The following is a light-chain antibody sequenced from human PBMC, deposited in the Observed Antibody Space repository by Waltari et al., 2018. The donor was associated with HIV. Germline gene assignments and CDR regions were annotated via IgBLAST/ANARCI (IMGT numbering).Light chain of an antibody. CDR1: TGAVTSDHY. V-gene: IGLV7-46*01. J-gene: IGLJ2*01. Sequence: QAVVTQEPSLTVSPGGTVTLTCGSSTGAVTSDHYPYWFQQTPGQAPRTLIYDTSNKHSWTPARCSGALHGGKAALTLSGAQPEDEAEYYCLLSYGGARVFGGGTKLTVL. CDR3: LLSYGGARV. CDR2: DTS.